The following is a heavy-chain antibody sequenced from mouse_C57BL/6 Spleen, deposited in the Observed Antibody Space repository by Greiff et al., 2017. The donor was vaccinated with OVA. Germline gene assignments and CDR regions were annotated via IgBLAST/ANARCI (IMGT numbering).Heavy chain of an antibody. CDR1: GYTFTSYW. Sequence: QVQLQQPGAELVKPGASVKMSCKASGYTFTSYWITWVKQRPGQGLEWIGDIYPGSGSTNYNEKFKSKATLTVDTSSSTAYMQLSSLTSEDSAVYYCARSDHYYGSRGDYWGQGTTLTVSS. V-gene: IGHV1-55*01. D-gene: IGHD1-1*01. CDR3: ARSDHYYGSRGDY. CDR2: IYPGSGST. J-gene: IGHJ2*01.